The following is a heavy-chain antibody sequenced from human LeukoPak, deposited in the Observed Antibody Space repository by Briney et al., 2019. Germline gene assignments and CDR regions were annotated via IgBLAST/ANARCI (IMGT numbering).Heavy chain of an antibody. CDR3: ARDLYYDFWSGYPRGFDP. D-gene: IGHD3-3*01. CDR1: GGSISSYY. Sequence: PSETLSLTCTVSGGSISSYYWSWIRQPAGKGLEWIGRFYTSGSTNYNPSLKSRVTMSVDTSKNQFSLKLSSVTAADTAVYYCARDLYYDFWSGYPRGFDPWGQGTLVTVSS. CDR2: FYTSGST. J-gene: IGHJ5*02. V-gene: IGHV4-4*07.